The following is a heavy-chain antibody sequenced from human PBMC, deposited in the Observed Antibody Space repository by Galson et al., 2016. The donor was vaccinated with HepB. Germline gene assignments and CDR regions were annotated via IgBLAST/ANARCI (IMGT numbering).Heavy chain of an antibody. D-gene: IGHD3/OR15-3a*01. V-gene: IGHV3-66*01. CDR2: MYIGGST. J-gene: IGHJ4*02. Sequence: SLRLSCAASGFTVNSHYMSWVRQAPGKRLEWVSGMYIGGSTYHTDSVKGRFTISRDNSKNLLYIQMHSLRVEETAVYYCARKHPTVFGLVLDQWGQGTPVTVSS. CDR3: ARKHPTVFGLVLDQ. CDR1: GFTVNSHY.